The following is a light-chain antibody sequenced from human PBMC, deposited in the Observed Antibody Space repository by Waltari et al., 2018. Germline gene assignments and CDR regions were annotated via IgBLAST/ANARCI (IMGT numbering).Light chain of an antibody. CDR3: CSYAGSSTLDVV. CDR1: SSDLGSHNI. V-gene: IGLV2-23*02. CDR2: EVS. Sequence: QSALPQPASVSGSPGQSITIPCTGTSSDLGSHNIVSWYQQHPGKAPKLMIYEVSKRPSGVSNRFSGSKSGNRASLTISGLQAEDEADYYCCSYAGSSTLDVVFGGGTKLTVL. J-gene: IGLJ2*01.